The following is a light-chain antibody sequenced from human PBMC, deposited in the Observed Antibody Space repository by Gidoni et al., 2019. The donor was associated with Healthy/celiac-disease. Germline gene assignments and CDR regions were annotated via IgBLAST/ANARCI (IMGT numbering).Light chain of an antibody. CDR3: QQYGSSPPGLT. CDR1: QSVSSSY. V-gene: IGKV3-20*01. J-gene: IGKJ4*01. CDR2: GAS. Sequence: ELVLTQSPGTLSLSPGERATLSCRASQSVSSSYLAWYQQKPGQAPRLLIYGASSRATGIPDRFSGSGYGTDFTLTISRLEPEDFAVYYCQQYGSSPPGLTFGGGTKVEIK.